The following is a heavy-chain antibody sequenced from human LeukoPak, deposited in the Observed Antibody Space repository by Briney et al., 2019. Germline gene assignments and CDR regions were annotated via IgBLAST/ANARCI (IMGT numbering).Heavy chain of an antibody. CDR1: GFSLSTSGVG. D-gene: IGHD6-13*01. CDR3: AHITGYSSSWTYYYYYMDV. Sequence: SGPTLVKPTQTLTLTCTFSGFSLSTSGVGVGWIRQPPGKALEWPALIYWDDDKRYSPSLKSRLTITKDTSKNQVVLTMTNMDPVDTATYYCAHITGYSSSWTYYYYYMDVWGKGTTVTVSS. V-gene: IGHV2-5*02. J-gene: IGHJ6*03. CDR2: IYWDDDK.